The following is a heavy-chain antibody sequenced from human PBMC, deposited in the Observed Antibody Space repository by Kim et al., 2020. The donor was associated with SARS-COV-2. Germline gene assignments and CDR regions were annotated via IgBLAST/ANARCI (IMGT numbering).Heavy chain of an antibody. Sequence: DSGKGRLTISRTNSKTKLYLKMNGLRAEDTAVYYCAKDRDILTGSAYFDYWGQGTLVTVSS. J-gene: IGHJ4*02. CDR3: AKDRDILTGSAYFDY. D-gene: IGHD3-9*01. V-gene: IGHV3-23*01.